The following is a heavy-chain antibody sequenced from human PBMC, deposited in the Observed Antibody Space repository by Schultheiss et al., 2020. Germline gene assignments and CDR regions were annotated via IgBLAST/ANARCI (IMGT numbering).Heavy chain of an antibody. CDR2: ISSNGGST. D-gene: IGHD2-15*01. J-gene: IGHJ3*02. V-gene: IGHV3-64*04. CDR1: GFTFSSYA. CDR3: TRELGFCGGGSCYTDAFDI. Sequence: GGSLRLSCSASGFTFSSYAMHWVRQAPGKGLEYVSAISSNGGSTYYADSVKGRFTISRDNSKNTLYLQINSLRPEDTAVYYCTRELGFCGGGSCYTDAFDIWGQGTMVTVSS.